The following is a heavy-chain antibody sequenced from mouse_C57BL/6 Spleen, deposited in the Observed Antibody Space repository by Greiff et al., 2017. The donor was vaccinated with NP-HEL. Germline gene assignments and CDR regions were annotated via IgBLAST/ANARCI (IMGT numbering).Heavy chain of an antibody. J-gene: IGHJ4*01. CDR1: GYSITSGYY. V-gene: IGHV3-6*01. CDR2: ISYDGSN. D-gene: IGHD1-1*01. CDR3: AESYYYGSSSYAMDY. Sequence: EVKLQESGPGLVKPSQSLSLTCSVTGYSITSGYYWNWIRQFPGNKLEWMGYISYDGSNNYNPSLKNRISITRDTSKNQFFLKLNSVTTEDTATYYCAESYYYGSSSYAMDYWGQGTSVTVSS.